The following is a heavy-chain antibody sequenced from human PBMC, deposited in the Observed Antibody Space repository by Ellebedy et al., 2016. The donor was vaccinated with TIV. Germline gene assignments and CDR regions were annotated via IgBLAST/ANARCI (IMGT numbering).Heavy chain of an antibody. D-gene: IGHD4-11*01. CDR1: GFTFGSHW. CDR2: IKQDESDK. CDR3: ARDSTFVLDS. J-gene: IGHJ4*02. Sequence: GESLKISCAASGFTFGSHWMTWVRQAPGKGLEWVANIKQDESDKNYVDSVKGRFTIFRDNIKNSLYLQMNSLRAECTAVYYCARDSTFVLDSWGQGTLVTVSS. V-gene: IGHV3-7*01.